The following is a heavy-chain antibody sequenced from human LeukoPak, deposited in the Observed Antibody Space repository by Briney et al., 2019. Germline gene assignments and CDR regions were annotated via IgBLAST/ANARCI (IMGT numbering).Heavy chain of an antibody. CDR3: ARVPSYSSSWYFSDY. V-gene: IGHV1-18*01. D-gene: IGHD6-13*01. CDR2: ISVYNGNS. Sequence: ASVKVSCKASGYMFTSYGFNWVRQASGQGLEWMGWISVYNGNSNYAQSLQGRVTMTTDTSTSTAYMELRSLRSDDTAVYYCARVPSYSSSWYFSDYWGQGTLVTVSS. CDR1: GYMFTSYG. J-gene: IGHJ4*02.